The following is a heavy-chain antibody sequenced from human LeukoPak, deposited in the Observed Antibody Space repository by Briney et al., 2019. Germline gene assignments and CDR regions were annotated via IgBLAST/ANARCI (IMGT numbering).Heavy chain of an antibody. Sequence: GSLRLSCAAPGFTLRSYDMHWVRQATGKGLEWVSGIGTDGDIYYPGSVKARFTISRENAKKSLYLQMNSLRAGDTAVYYCARGHWGLDSWGQGTLVSVSS. D-gene: IGHD7-27*01. CDR2: IGTDGDI. CDR3: ARGHWGLDS. CDR1: GFTLRSYD. J-gene: IGHJ4*02. V-gene: IGHV3-13*01.